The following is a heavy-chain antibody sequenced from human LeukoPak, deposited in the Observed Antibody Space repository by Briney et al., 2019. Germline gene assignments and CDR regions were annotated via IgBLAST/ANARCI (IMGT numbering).Heavy chain of an antibody. CDR2: INPNSGGT. CDR3: ARDKPYDSSSHFDY. D-gene: IGHD3-22*01. V-gene: IGHV1-2*02. CDR1: GHTFTSFG. J-gene: IGHJ4*02. Sequence: ASVKVSCKASGHTFTSFGINWVRQAPGQGLEWMGWINPNSGGTNYAQKFQGRVTMTRDTSISTAYMELSRLRSDDTAVYYCARDKPYDSSSHFDYWGQGTLVTVSS.